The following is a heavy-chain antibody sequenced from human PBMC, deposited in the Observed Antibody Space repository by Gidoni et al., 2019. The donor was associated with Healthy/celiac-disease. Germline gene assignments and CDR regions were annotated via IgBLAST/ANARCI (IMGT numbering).Heavy chain of an antibody. D-gene: IGHD1-26*01. CDR1: GFTFDDSA. J-gene: IGHJ4*02. Sequence: EVQLVESGGGLVQPGRSLRLSCAASGFTFDDSAMHWVRQAPGKGLEWVSGISWNSGSIGYADSVKGRFTISRDNAKNSLYLQMNSLRAEDTALYYCAKAPRWELQRGYIDYWGQGTLVTVSS. CDR2: ISWNSGSI. V-gene: IGHV3-9*01. CDR3: AKAPRWELQRGYIDY.